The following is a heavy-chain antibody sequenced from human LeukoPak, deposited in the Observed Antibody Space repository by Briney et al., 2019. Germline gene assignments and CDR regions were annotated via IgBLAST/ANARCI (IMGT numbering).Heavy chain of an antibody. Sequence: GRSLRLSCAASGSTFSSYGMHWVRQAPGKGLEWVAVISYDGSNKYYADSVKGRFTISRDNSKNTLYLQMNSLRAEDTAVYYCAKSPRKAAGIRAGIDYWGQGTLVTVSS. V-gene: IGHV3-30*18. CDR3: AKSPRKAAGIRAGIDY. CDR1: GSTFSSYG. D-gene: IGHD6-13*01. J-gene: IGHJ4*02. CDR2: ISYDGSNK.